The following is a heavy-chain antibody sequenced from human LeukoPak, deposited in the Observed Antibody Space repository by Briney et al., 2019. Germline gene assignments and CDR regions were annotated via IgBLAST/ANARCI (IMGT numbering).Heavy chain of an antibody. V-gene: IGHV1-8*01. CDR3: AIDSPPRYCTTTSCHSDWFDP. Sequence: ASGKVSCKASGYTFTSYDINWVRQATGQGLEWMGWMNPNSGNTGYAQKFQGRVTMTRNTSISTAYMELSSLRSEDTAVYYCAIDSPPRYCTTTSCHSDWFDPWGQGTLVTVSS. J-gene: IGHJ5*02. D-gene: IGHD2-2*02. CDR1: GYTFTSYD. CDR2: MNPNSGNT.